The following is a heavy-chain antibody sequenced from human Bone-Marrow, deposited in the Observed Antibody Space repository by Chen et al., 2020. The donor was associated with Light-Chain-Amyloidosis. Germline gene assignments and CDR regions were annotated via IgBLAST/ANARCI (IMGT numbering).Heavy chain of an antibody. D-gene: IGHD3-3*01. CDR1: GYY. CDR3: ARVTFWSGYPFDY. Sequence: GYYWGWIRQPPGKGLEWIGTIYHSGSTYYNPSLKSRVTXXXXXXXNXXXXXXXXXXXXXXXMYYCARVTFWSGYPFDYWGQGTLVXVXS. J-gene: IGHJ4*02. V-gene: IGHV4-38-2*01. CDR2: IYHSGST.